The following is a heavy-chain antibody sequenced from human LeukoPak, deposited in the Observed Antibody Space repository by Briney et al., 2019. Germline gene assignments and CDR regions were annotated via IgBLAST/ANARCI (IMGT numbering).Heavy chain of an antibody. D-gene: IGHD5-18*01. V-gene: IGHV3-43*01. CDR2: ISWDGGSI. Sequence: GGSLRLSCAASGFTFDDYTMHWVRQAPGKGLEWVSLISWDGGSIGYADSVKGRFTISRDNAKNSLYLQMNSLRAEDTALYYCASGGYSYGYRFDYWGQGTLVTVSS. J-gene: IGHJ4*02. CDR3: ASGGYSYGYRFDY. CDR1: GFTFDDYT.